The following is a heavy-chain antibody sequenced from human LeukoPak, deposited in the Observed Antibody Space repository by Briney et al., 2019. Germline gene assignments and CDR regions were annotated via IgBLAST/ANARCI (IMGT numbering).Heavy chain of an antibody. Sequence: ASVKVSCKASGYTFTSYDINWVRQATGQGLEWMGWMNPNSGNTGYAQRFQGRVTMTRNTSISTAHMELSSLRSEDTAVYYCARTSIAALRVDYWGQGTLVTVSS. D-gene: IGHD6-6*01. CDR2: MNPNSGNT. V-gene: IGHV1-8*02. CDR3: ARTSIAALRVDY. J-gene: IGHJ4*02. CDR1: GYTFTSYD.